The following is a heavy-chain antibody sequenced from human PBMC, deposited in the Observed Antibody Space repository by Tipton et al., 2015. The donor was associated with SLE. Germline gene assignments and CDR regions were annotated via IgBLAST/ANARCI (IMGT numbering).Heavy chain of an antibody. V-gene: IGHV3-30*04. CDR3: ARGSRVTIFGVVNYYYYIDV. J-gene: IGHJ6*03. CDR2: ISYDGSNQ. CDR1: GFDFSTYV. Sequence: RSLRLSCAASGFDFSTYVIHWVRQAPGKGLEWVTLISYDGSNQYYADPVKGRFTISRDNSKNTLYLQMNSLRAEDTAVYYCARGSRVTIFGVVNYYYYIDVWGKGTTVTVSS. D-gene: IGHD3-3*01.